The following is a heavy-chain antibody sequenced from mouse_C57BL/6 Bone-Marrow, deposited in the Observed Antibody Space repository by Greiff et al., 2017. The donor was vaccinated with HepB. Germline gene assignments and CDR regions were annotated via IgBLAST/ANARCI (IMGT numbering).Heavy chain of an antibody. J-gene: IGHJ1*03. Sequence: EVKLVESGEGLVKPGGSLKLSCAASGFTFSSYAMSWVRQTPEKRLEWVAYISSGGDYIYYADTVKGRCTIARDNARNTLYLQMSSLKSEDTAMYYGTRDQRYYYGSSRHWYFDVWGTGTTVTVSS. CDR3: TRDQRYYYGSSRHWYFDV. CDR1: GFTFSSYA. CDR2: ISSGGDYI. D-gene: IGHD1-1*01. V-gene: IGHV5-9-1*02.